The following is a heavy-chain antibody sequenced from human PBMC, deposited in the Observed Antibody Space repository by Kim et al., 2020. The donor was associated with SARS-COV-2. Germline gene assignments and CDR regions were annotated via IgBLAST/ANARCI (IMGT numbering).Heavy chain of an antibody. CDR3: ARNVDSGYDN. CDR1: GYTFTSYY. J-gene: IGHJ4*02. Sequence: ASVKVSCKASGYTFTSYYILWVRQAPGQGIEWMGLLNPSAGSTSYAQKFQGRLTMTRDTSTSTVYMELSSLRSEDTAVYYCARNVDSGYDNWGQGTLVTVSS. V-gene: IGHV1-46*01. D-gene: IGHD5-12*01. CDR2: LNPSAGST.